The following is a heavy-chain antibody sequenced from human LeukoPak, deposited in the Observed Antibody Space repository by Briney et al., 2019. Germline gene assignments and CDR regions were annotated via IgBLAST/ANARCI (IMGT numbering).Heavy chain of an antibody. CDR1: GFTYSYYT. CDR3: VKQERNYNIRYCDL. V-gene: IGHV3-21*01. D-gene: IGHD3-10*01. CDR2: ISTTSTYI. Sequence: PGGSLRLSCEATGFTYSYYTMDWVRQAPGKGLEWVSTISTTSTYINYADSVKGRFTISRDNAKNSLYLQMHSLRAGDTAVHYCVKQERNYNIRYCDLWGRGTLVTVS. J-gene: IGHJ2*01.